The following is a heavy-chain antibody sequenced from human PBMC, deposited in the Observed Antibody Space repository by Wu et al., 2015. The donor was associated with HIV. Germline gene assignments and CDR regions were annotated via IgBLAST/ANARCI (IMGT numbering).Heavy chain of an antibody. CDR3: GRDPPGYYDSSGYSPPDY. CDR2: INPNSGDT. Sequence: VQLVQSGAGVKKPGASVKVSCKASGYTFTAYYMHWVRQAPGQGLEWMGWINPNSGDTNYAQKFQGRVTMTRDTSISTAYMELSRLRSDDTAVYYCGRDPPGYYDSSGYSPPDYWGQGTLVTVSS. V-gene: IGHV1-2*02. J-gene: IGHJ4*02. D-gene: IGHD3-22*01. CDR1: GYTFTAYY.